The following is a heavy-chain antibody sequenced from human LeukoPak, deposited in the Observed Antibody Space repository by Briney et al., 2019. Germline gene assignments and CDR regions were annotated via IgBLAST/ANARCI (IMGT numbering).Heavy chain of an antibody. CDR2: ISYDGSNK. Sequence: GGSLRLSCAASGFTFSSYAMHWVRQAPGKGLEWVAVISYDGSNKYYADSVKGRFTISRDNSKNTLYLQMNSLRAEDTAVYYCARDFCSSTSCFYHYYYYMDVWGKGTTVTVSS. CDR3: ARDFCSSTSCFYHYYYYMDV. V-gene: IGHV3-30-3*01. CDR1: GFTFSSYA. J-gene: IGHJ6*03. D-gene: IGHD2-2*01.